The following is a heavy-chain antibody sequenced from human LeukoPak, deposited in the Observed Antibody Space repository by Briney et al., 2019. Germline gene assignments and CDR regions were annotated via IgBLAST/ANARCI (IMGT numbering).Heavy chain of an antibody. J-gene: IGHJ3*02. CDR3: TTDSTMVRDDAFDI. D-gene: IGHD3-10*01. Sequence: GGSLRLSCAASEFSVGSNYMTWVRQAPGKGLEWVSLIYSGGSTYYADSVKGRFTISRDNSKNTLYLQMNSLKTEDTAVYYCTTDSTMVRDDAFDIWGQGTMVTASS. CDR1: EFSVGSNY. CDR2: IYSGGST. V-gene: IGHV3-53*01.